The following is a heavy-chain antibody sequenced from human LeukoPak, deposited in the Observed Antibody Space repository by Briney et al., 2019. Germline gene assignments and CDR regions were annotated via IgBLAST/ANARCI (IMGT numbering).Heavy chain of an antibody. D-gene: IGHD4-17*01. CDR3: ARHHGRDAFDI. J-gene: IGHJ3*02. CDR2: IYYSGST. Sequence: SETLSLTCAVSGGSISSSNWWSWIRQPPGKGLEWIGSIYYSGSTYYNPSLKSRVTISVDTSKNRFSLKLSSVTAADTAVYYCARHHGRDAFDIWGQGTMVTVSS. CDR1: GGSISSSNW. V-gene: IGHV4-39*01.